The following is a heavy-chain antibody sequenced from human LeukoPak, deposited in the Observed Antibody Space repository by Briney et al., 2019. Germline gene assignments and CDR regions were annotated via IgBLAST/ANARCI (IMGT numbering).Heavy chain of an antibody. J-gene: IGHJ4*02. Sequence: GGSLRLSCAVSGFSVSSNYLTWVRQAPGKGLEWVSTLYSGSKIFYAESLKGRVTISRDNANNTLFLQINSLRADDTAVYYCAIVVLRSGNLEFFDFWGQGTLVTASS. CDR3: AIVVLRSGNLEFFDF. CDR2: LYSGSKI. D-gene: IGHD2-21*01. V-gene: IGHV3-53*01. CDR1: GFSVSSNY.